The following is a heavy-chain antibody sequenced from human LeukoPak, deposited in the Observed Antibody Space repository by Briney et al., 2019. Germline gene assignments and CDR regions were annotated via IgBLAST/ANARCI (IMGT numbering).Heavy chain of an antibody. Sequence: PGGSLRLSCAASGFTFSSYWMSWVRQAPGVGLEWVANIKQDGSEKYYVDSVKGRFTISRDNAKKSLYLQMNSLRAEDTAVYYCARVPGDCGGDCYSYYYYYMDVWGKGTTVTVSS. CDR2: IKQDGSEK. CDR3: ARVPGDCGGDCYSYYYYYMDV. CDR1: GFTFSSYW. J-gene: IGHJ6*03. D-gene: IGHD2-21*01. V-gene: IGHV3-7*01.